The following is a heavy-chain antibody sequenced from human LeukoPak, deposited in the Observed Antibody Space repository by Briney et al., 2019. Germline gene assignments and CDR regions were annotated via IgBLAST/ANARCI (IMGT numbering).Heavy chain of an antibody. CDR3: AKAPVFTAAIEGIDY. J-gene: IGHJ4*02. V-gene: IGHV3-23*01. CDR2: ISGSGGST. D-gene: IGHD2-2*01. Sequence: GGSLRLSCAASEFTFSNYAMSWVRQAPGKGLEWVSAISGSGGSTYYADSVKGRFTISRDTSKNTLSLQMNSLRVEDTAVYYCAKAPVFTAAIEGIDYWGQGTLVTVSS. CDR1: EFTFSNYA.